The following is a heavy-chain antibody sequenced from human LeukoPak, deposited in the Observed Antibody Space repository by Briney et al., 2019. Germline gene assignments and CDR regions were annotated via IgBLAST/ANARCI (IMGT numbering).Heavy chain of an antibody. CDR3: AKESSGGWYFDY. CDR1: GFTFSSYW. V-gene: IGHV3-23*01. CDR2: IPAGGGST. D-gene: IGHD6-19*01. Sequence: PGGSLRLSCAASGFTFSSYWMSWVRQAPGKGLEWVSSIPAGGGSTYYADSVKGRFTISRDNSKNSLYLQMNSLRAEDTAVYYCAKESSGGWYFDYWGQGTLVTVSS. J-gene: IGHJ4*02.